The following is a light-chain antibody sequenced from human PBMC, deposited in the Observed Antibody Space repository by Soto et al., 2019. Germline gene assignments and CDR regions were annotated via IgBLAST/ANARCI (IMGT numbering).Light chain of an antibody. Sequence: EIVLTQSPGTLSLSPGERDTLSCRASQSVSSDYLAWYQQKPGQAPSLLIYGASSRAAGIPDRFSGSGSGTDFTLTIIRLEPEDYAVYYCQQDVSSWWTVGQGTNVESK. CDR3: QQDVSSWWT. CDR1: QSVSSDY. V-gene: IGKV3-20*01. CDR2: GAS. J-gene: IGKJ1*01.